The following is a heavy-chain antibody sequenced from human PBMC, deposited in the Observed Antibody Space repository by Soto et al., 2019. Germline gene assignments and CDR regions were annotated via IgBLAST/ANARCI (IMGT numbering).Heavy chain of an antibody. D-gene: IGHD6-13*01. J-gene: IGHJ5*02. CDR2: ISYDGSNK. CDR1: GFTFSSYG. CDR3: AKDNRMGSSSWSPPSFDP. V-gene: IGHV3-30*18. Sequence: QVQLVESGGGVVQPGRSLRLSCAASGFTFSSYGMHWVRQAPGKGLEWVAVISYDGSNKYYADSVKGRFTISRDNSKNTLDLQMNSLRAEDTAVYYCAKDNRMGSSSWSPPSFDPWGQGTLVTVSS.